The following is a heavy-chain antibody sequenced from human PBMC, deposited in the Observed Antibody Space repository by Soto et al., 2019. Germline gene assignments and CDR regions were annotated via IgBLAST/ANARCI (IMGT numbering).Heavy chain of an antibody. CDR1: GFAFRSYG. Sequence: LRLSCVASGFAFRSYGMNWVRQAPGKGLEWVSSISTSSSAIYYTDSVKGRFTISRDNARNSLYLQMKSLRAEDTAVYFCARDGADYDILTGYYDYYYHGMDVWGQGTTVTVSS. D-gene: IGHD3-9*01. CDR3: ARDGADYDILTGYYDYYYHGMDV. J-gene: IGHJ6*02. CDR2: ISTSSSAI. V-gene: IGHV3-21*06.